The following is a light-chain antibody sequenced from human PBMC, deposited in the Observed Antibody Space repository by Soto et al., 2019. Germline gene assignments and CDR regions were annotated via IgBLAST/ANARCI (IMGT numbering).Light chain of an antibody. CDR3: QQYDRPPWT. J-gene: IGKJ1*01. Sequence: EIVMTQSPATLSVSPGERATLSCRASQSVSSNLAWYQQKPGQAPRLLIYGASTRATGIPARFSGSGSGTEFTLTISRLDPEDFAVYYCQQYDRPPWTFGQGTKVELK. CDR2: GAS. CDR1: QSVSSN. V-gene: IGKV3-15*01.